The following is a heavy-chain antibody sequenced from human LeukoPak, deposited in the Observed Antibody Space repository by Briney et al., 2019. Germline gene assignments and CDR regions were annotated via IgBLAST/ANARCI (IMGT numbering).Heavy chain of an antibody. CDR1: GGSISSSSYY. D-gene: IGHD3-16*02. CDR3: ARESPDLSLFDY. J-gene: IGHJ4*02. CDR2: IYYSGST. Sequence: PSETLSLTCTVSGGSISSSSYYWGWIRQPPGKGLEWIGSIYYSGSTYYNPSLKSRVTISVDTSKNQFSLKLSSVTAADTAVYYCARESPDLSLFDYWGQGTVVTVSS. V-gene: IGHV4-39*07.